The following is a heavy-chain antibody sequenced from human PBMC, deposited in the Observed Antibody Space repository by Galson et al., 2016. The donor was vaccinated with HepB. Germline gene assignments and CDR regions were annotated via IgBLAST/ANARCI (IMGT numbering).Heavy chain of an antibody. D-gene: IGHD1-26*01. CDR2: INPNSGAT. V-gene: IGHV1-2*04. Sequence: SVKVSCKASGYPFTGHFMHRVRQAPGQGLEWMGYINPNSGATNYAQKFQGYVTMTRDTSISTVYMELRRLRSDDTAVYFCAREATGRGPGMDVWGQGTTVIVS. CDR3: AREATGRGPGMDV. CDR1: GYPFTGHF. J-gene: IGHJ6*02.